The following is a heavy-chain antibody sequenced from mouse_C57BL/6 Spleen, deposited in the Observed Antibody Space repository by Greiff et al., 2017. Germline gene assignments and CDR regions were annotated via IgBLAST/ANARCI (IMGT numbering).Heavy chain of an antibody. CDR1: GYSITSGYY. D-gene: IGHD1-1*01. Sequence: VQLQQSGPGLVKPSQSLSLTCSVTGYSITSGYYWNWIRQFPGNKLEWMGYISYDGSNNYNPSLKNRISITRDTSKNQFFLKLNSVTTEDTATYYCASLYYYGSSHWYFDVWGTGTTVTVSS. CDR2: ISYDGSN. CDR3: ASLYYYGSSHWYFDV. J-gene: IGHJ1*03. V-gene: IGHV3-6*01.